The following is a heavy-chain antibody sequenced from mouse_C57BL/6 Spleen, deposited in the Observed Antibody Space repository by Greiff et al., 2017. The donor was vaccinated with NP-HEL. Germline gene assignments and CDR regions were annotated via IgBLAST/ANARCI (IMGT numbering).Heavy chain of an antibody. Sequence: VQLKESGPGLAKPSQSLSLTYSVTGYSITSGYYWNWIRQFPGNKLEWMGYKSYDGSNNYNPSLKNRISITRDTSKNQFFLKLNSVTTEDTATYYCARPYGSSYGTWFAYWGQGTLVTVSA. D-gene: IGHD1-1*01. CDR2: KSYDGSN. CDR3: ARPYGSSYGTWFAY. V-gene: IGHV3-6*01. J-gene: IGHJ3*01. CDR1: GYSITSGYY.